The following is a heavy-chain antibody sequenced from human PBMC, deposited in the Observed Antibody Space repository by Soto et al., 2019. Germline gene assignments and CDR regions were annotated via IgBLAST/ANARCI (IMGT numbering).Heavy chain of an antibody. D-gene: IGHD4-17*01. V-gene: IGHV3-23*01. J-gene: IGHJ4*02. CDR1: GFTFSSYA. Sequence: PGGSLRLSSAASGFTFSSYAMSWVRQAPGKGLEWVSAISGSGGSTYYADSVKGRFTISRDNSKNTLYLQMNSLRAEDTAVYYCAKPASRYGDNYYFDYWGQGTLVTVSS. CDR3: AKPASRYGDNYYFDY. CDR2: ISGSGGST.